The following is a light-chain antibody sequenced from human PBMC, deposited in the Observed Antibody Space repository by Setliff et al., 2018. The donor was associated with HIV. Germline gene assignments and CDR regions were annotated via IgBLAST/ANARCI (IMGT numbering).Light chain of an antibody. CDR3: QVWDNNSDHVV. CDR1: NIGGNS. V-gene: IGLV3-21*03. CDR2: DDS. J-gene: IGLJ2*01. Sequence: SYELTQPPSVSVAPGKTAKITCGGNNIGGNSVHWYQQKPGQAPVLVVYDDSDRPSGIPERFSGSNSGNTATLTISGVEAGDEADYYCQVWDNNSDHVVFGGGTKVTVL.